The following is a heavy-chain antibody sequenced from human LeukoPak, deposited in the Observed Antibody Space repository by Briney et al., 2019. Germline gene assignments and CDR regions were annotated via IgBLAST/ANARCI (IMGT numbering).Heavy chain of an antibody. D-gene: IGHD2-2*01. CDR2: MSSNGGST. CDR1: GFTFSNYA. V-gene: IGHV3-64*01. CDR3: ARGDVVVTGPFDY. Sequence: GSLRLSCAASGFTFSNYAMHCVRQAPGKGLEYVSAMSSNGGSTYYANSVKGRFTISRDNSKNTLYLQMGSLRAEDMAVYYCARGDVVVTGPFDYWGQGTLVTVSS. J-gene: IGHJ4*02.